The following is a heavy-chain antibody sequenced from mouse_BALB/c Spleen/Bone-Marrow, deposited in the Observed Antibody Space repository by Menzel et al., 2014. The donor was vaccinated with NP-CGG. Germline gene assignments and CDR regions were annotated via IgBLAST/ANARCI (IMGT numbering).Heavy chain of an antibody. D-gene: IGHD2-14*01. Sequence: EVQLQQSGPELVKPGASVKISCKASGYSFTGYFMNWVMQSHGKSLEWIGRINPYNGDTFYNQKFKGKATLTVDKSSSTAHMELRSLASEDSAVYYWARCNYRYDGDFDYWGQGTTLTVSS. V-gene: IGHV1-20*02. CDR1: GYSFTGYF. CDR3: ARCNYRYDGDFDY. J-gene: IGHJ2*01. CDR2: INPYNGDT.